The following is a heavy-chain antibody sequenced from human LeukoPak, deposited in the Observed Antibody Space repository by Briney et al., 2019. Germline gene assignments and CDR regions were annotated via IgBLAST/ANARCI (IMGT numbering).Heavy chain of an antibody. J-gene: IGHJ4*01. V-gene: IGHV5-51*01. CDR2: IYPGDSDT. D-gene: IGHD6-19*01. CDR3: ARRESSGSIDY. Sequence: GESLKISCKGSGYSFTNYWIAWVRQVPGKGLEWMGIIYPGDSDTRYSPSFQGQVTISVDKSIGTAYLQWSSLKASDTAMYYCARRESSGSIDYWGHGTLVTVSS. CDR1: GYSFTNYW.